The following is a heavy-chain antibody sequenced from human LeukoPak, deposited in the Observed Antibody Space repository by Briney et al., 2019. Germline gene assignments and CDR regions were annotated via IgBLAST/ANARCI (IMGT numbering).Heavy chain of an antibody. Sequence: SETLSLTCTVSGGSISSYYWSWIRQPPGKGLEWIGYIYYSGSTNYNPSLKSRVTISVDTSKNQFSLKLSSVTAADTAVYYCASTGGSSWSAADYWGQGTLVTVSS. J-gene: IGHJ4*02. CDR2: IYYSGST. D-gene: IGHD6-13*01. CDR3: ASTGGSSWSAADY. CDR1: GGSISSYY. V-gene: IGHV4-59*12.